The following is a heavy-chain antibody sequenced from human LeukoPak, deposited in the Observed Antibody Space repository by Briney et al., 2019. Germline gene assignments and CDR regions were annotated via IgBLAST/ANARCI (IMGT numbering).Heavy chain of an antibody. V-gene: IGHV1-18*01. CDR1: GYTLTELS. Sequence: ASVKVSCKVSGYTLTELSMHWVRQAPGKGLEWMGWISAYNGNTNYAQKLQGRVTMTTDTSTSTAYMELRSLRSDDTAVYYCARVEVWDYYDSSGYYPDYWGQGTLVTVSS. J-gene: IGHJ4*02. CDR2: ISAYNGNT. CDR3: ARVEVWDYYDSSGYYPDY. D-gene: IGHD3-22*01.